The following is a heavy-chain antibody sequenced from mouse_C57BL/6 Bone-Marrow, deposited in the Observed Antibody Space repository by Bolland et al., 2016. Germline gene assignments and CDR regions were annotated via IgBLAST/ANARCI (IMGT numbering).Heavy chain of an antibody. CDR3: ARRDYGNLYYAMDY. D-gene: IGHD2-1*01. CDR2: RSGNT. J-gene: IGHJ4*01. V-gene: IGHV1-81*01. Sequence: RSGNTYYNEKFKCKATLTADKSSSTAYMELRSLTSEDSAVYFCARRDYGNLYYAMDYWGQGTS.